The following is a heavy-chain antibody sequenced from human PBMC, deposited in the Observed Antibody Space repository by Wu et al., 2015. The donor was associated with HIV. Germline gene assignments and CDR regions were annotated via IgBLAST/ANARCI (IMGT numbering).Heavy chain of an antibody. CDR2: IIPIFGTP. J-gene: IGHJ4*02. CDR3: ARGRGYCGGGSCWYFFDY. CDR1: GDSFTDYG. V-gene: IGHV1-69*06. D-gene: IGHD2-15*01. Sequence: QVQLVQSGAEVKKPGSSVKVSCKASGDSFTDYGISWVRQAPGQGLEWMGGIIPIFGTPNYAQKFQGRVTMARNTSINTAYMELSSLRSEDTAVYYCARGRGYCGGGSCWYFFDYWGQGTLVTVSS.